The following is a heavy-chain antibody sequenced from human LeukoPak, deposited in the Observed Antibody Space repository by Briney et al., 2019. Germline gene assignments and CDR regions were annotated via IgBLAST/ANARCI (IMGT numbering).Heavy chain of an antibody. D-gene: IGHD3-10*01. J-gene: IGHJ4*02. V-gene: IGHV4-38-2*02. CDR2: IYTSGST. CDR1: GYSISSGYY. CDR3: ASLYSGFFDY. Sequence: SETLSLTCTVSGYSISSGYYWGWIRQPPGKGLEWIGRIYTSGSTNYNPSLKSRVTISVDTSKNQFSLKLSSVTAADTAVYYCASLYSGFFDYWGQGTLVTVSS.